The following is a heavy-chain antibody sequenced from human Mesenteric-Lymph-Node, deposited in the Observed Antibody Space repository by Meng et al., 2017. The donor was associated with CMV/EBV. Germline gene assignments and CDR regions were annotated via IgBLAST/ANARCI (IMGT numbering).Heavy chain of an antibody. Sequence: GSLRLSCTVSGGSVSTTSYYWSWIRQPPGKGLEWIGYIHYSGSTNNNPSLKSRVTISEDTSKNQISLKLSSVTAADTAVYYCARFSSGWPFDCWGQGTLVTVSS. CDR2: IHYSGST. V-gene: IGHV4-61*01. CDR3: ARFSSGWPFDC. J-gene: IGHJ4*02. CDR1: GGSVSTTSYY. D-gene: IGHD6-19*01.